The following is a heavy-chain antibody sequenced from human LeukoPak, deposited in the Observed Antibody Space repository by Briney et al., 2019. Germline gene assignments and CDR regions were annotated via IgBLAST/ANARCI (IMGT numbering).Heavy chain of an antibody. J-gene: IGHJ6*03. V-gene: IGHV1-46*01. CDR3: ARVGYSSGWYGVYYYYYMDV. D-gene: IGHD6-19*01. Sequence: GASVKVSCKASGYTFTSYYMHWVRQAPGQGLEWMGIINPSGGSTSYAQKFQGRVTITRNTSISTAYMELSSLRSEDTAVYYCARVGYSSGWYGVYYYYYMDVWGKGTTVTVSS. CDR1: GYTFTSYY. CDR2: INPSGGST.